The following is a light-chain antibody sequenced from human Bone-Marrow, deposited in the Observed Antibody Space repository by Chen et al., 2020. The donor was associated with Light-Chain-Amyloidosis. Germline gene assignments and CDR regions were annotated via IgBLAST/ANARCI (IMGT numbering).Light chain of an antibody. Sequence: DIQMTQSPSTLSASVGDRVTITCRASQNIDDWLAWYQQIPGKAPKVLIYRAASLESGVPSRFSGSGFGTDFTLTIDSLQRDDFATYHCQQYYRSPLTFGGWTKVEVK. CDR1: QNIDDW. J-gene: IGKJ4*01. CDR3: QQYYRSPLT. CDR2: RAA. V-gene: IGKV1-5*03.